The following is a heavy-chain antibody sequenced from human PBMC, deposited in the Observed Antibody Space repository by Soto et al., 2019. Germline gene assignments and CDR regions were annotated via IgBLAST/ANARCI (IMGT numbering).Heavy chain of an antibody. CDR1: GGSVSSGSYY. CDR2: IYYSGST. V-gene: IGHV4-61*01. D-gene: IGHD3-22*01. J-gene: IGHJ6*02. Sequence: QVQLQESGPGLVKPSETLSLTCTVSGGSVSSGSYYWSWIRQPPGKGLEWIGYIYYSGSTNYNPSLKSRVTISVDTSKNQFSLKLSSVTAADTAVYYCARDKYYYDSCGYYYYYYGMDVWGQGTTVTVSS. CDR3: ARDKYYYDSCGYYYYYYGMDV.